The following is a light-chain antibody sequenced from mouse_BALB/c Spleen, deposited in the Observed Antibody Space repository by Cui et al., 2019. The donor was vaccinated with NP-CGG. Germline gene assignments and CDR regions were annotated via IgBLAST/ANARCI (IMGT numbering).Light chain of an antibody. V-gene: IGLV1*01. CDR3: ALWYSNHWV. Sequence: QAVVTQASAPTTSPGETVTLTCRSSTGAVTTYNYANWVQEKPDHLFTGLIGGTNNRAPGVPARFSGSLIGDKAALTITGAQTEDEAIYFCALWYSNHWVFGGGTKLTVL. CDR2: GTN. CDR1: TGAVTTYNY. J-gene: IGLJ1*01.